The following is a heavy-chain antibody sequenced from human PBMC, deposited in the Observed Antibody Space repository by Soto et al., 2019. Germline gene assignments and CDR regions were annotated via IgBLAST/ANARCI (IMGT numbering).Heavy chain of an antibody. CDR2: INPSGGST. CDR3: ARSNWNDVSDFDY. D-gene: IGHD1-1*01. CDR1: GYTFTSYY. J-gene: IGHJ4*02. Sequence: QVQLVQSGAEVKKPGASVKVSCKASGYTFTSYYFHWVRQAPGQGLEWVGLINPSGGSTTYARKFQGRVTMTRDKSTSTVYMERSSLRSEDTAVYFCARSNWNDVSDFDYWGQGTLVTVSS. V-gene: IGHV1-46*03.